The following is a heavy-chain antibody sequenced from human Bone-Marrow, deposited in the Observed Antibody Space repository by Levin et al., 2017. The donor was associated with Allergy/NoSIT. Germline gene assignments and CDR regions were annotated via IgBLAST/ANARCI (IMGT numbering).Heavy chain of an antibody. D-gene: IGHD3-9*01. V-gene: IGHV4-30-4*01. Sequence: LRLSCTVSGGSITNGDYYWTWIRQPPGTGLEWIGYIYFSGAMYYNSSLKSRVTISLDTPNNQFSLKMSSVTAADTAVYYCARGRRGFWLTPMRGFYFDCWGQGILVTVSS. CDR2: IYFSGAM. CDR3: ARGRRGFWLTPMRGFYFDC. J-gene: IGHJ4*02. CDR1: GGSITNGDYY.